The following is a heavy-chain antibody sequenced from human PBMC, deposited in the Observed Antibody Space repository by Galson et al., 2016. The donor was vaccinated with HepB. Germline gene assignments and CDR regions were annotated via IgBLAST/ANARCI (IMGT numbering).Heavy chain of an antibody. Sequence: SCKASGYTFTTYYMHWVRQAPGHGLEWMGIINPSGGTTHYAQKFQGRVTMTRDTSTSTVYMELSSLRSEDTPVYYCAREPLLSRPPPRLYVDYYSGMDVRGQGTTVTVSS. D-gene: IGHD2/OR15-2a*01. V-gene: IGHV1-46*01. CDR1: GYTFTTYY. CDR2: INPSGGTT. J-gene: IGHJ6*02. CDR3: AREPLLSRPPPRLYVDYYSGMDV.